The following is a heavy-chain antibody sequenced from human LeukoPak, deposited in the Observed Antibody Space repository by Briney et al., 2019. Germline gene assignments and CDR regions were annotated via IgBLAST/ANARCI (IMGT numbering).Heavy chain of an antibody. CDR1: GDSISSGGYS. CDR3: ARAGYSYGTGYYFDY. CDR2: IYHTGST. V-gene: IGHV4-30-2*01. Sequence: SETLSLTCSVSGDSISSGGYSWNWIRQPPGKDLEWIGYIYHTGSTNYNPSLKSRVTMSVDRSKNQFALKLSPVTAADTAVYYCARAGYSYGTGYYFDYWGQGALVTVSS. D-gene: IGHD5-18*01. J-gene: IGHJ4*02.